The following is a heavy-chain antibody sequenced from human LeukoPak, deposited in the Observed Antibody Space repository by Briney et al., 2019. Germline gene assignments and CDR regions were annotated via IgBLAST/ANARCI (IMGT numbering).Heavy chain of an antibody. D-gene: IGHD4-11*01. CDR2: IDPNSGGT. V-gene: IGHV1-2*02. CDR1: GYTFTGNY. CDR3: ARGGGTVAPAPWVPFAY. J-gene: IGHJ4*02. Sequence: ASVKVSCKASGYTFTGNYMHWVRQAPGQRLEYMGYIDPNSGGTYYIQKFQGRVTMTRDMSINTAYVELSGLTSDDTAVYYCARGGGTVAPAPWVPFAYWGQGTLVTVSS.